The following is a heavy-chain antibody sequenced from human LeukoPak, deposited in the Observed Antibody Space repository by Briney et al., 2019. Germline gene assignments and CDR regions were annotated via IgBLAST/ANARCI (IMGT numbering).Heavy chain of an antibody. CDR1: GFTFSDHY. Sequence: GGSLRLSCAASGFTFSDHYMDWVRQAPGKGLEWVGRIRNKANSYTTEYAASVKGRFTISRDDSKNSLFLQMNSLKTEDTAVYYCARVRYCSGGSCCVPVDYWGQGTLVTVSS. J-gene: IGHJ4*02. V-gene: IGHV3-72*01. CDR2: IRNKANSYTT. CDR3: ARVRYCSGGSCCVPVDY. D-gene: IGHD2-15*01.